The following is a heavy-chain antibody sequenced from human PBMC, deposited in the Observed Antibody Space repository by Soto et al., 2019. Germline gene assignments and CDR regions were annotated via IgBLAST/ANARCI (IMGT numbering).Heavy chain of an antibody. J-gene: IGHJ5*02. CDR3: ARGGIVVVPAAISSNWFDP. Sequence: ASVKVSCKASGYTFTSYDINWVRQATGQGLEWMGWMNPNSGNTGNAQKFQGRVTMTRNTSISTAYMELSSLRSEDTAVYYCARGGIVVVPAAISSNWFDPWGQGTLVTVSS. V-gene: IGHV1-8*01. D-gene: IGHD2-2*01. CDR2: MNPNSGNT. CDR1: GYTFTSYD.